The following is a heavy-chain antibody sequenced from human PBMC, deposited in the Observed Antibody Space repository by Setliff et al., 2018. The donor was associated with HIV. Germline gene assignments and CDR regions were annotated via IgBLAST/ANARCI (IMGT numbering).Heavy chain of an antibody. CDR1: GGSISSSSYY. V-gene: IGHV4-39*01. D-gene: IGHD3-22*01. J-gene: IGHJ4*02. CDR2: LFYSGST. Sequence: SETLSLTCTVSGGSISSSSYYWGWIRQPPGKGLEWIGSLFYSGSTYYNPTLKGRVTISVDTSKNQFSLKLSSVTAADTAVYYCARATGDSGYPRFFHYWGQGTLVTVSS. CDR3: ARATGDSGYPRFFHY.